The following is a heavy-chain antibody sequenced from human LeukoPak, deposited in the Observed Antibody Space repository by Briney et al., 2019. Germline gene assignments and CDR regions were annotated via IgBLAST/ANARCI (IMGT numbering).Heavy chain of an antibody. CDR1: RFTVSSSY. Sequence: GGSLRLSCAASRFTVSSSYMNWVGQAQGKGLEWVSVIYSGGSTFYADSVKGRFTISRDNSKNTLHLQMNSLRPEDTAVYYCARVGAGAPWNYGMDVWGQGTTVTVSS. CDR3: ARVGAGAPWNYGMDV. D-gene: IGHD1-26*01. CDR2: IYSGGST. V-gene: IGHV3-66*02. J-gene: IGHJ6*02.